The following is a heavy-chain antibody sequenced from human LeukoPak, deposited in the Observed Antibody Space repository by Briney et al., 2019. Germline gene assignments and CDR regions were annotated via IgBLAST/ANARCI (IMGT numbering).Heavy chain of an antibody. CDR3: AKVGSNGYYYLNFDC. CDR2: INPNSGGT. D-gene: IGHD3-22*01. CDR1: GYTFTGYY. Sequence: ASVKVSCKASGYTFTGYYMHWARQAPGQGLEWMGWINPNSGGTEYAQRFQGKVTMTRDTSINTAYMELSRLTSDDTAVYYCAKVGSNGYYYLNFDCWGQGTLVTVSS. J-gene: IGHJ4*02. V-gene: IGHV1-2*02.